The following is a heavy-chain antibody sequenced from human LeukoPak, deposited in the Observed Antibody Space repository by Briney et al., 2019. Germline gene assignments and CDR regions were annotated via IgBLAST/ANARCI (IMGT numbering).Heavy chain of an antibody. J-gene: IGHJ4*02. CDR3: AREVRGVIH. D-gene: IGHD3-10*01. V-gene: IGHV4-34*01. Sequence: SETLSLTCAVYGGSFSGYYWSWIRQPPGKGLEWIGEISHSGSTNYNPSLKSRVTISVDTSKNQFSLKLSSVTAADTAVYYCAREVRGVIHWGQGTLVTVSS. CDR2: ISHSGST. CDR1: GGSFSGYY.